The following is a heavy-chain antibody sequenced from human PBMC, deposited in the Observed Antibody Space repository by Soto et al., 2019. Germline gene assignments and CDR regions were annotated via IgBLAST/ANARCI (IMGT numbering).Heavy chain of an antibody. D-gene: IGHD5-12*01. CDR3: TGGRYGGYGFDY. CDR2: MKPNSGNA. J-gene: IGHJ4*02. CDR1: GYTFTSYD. Sequence: ASVKVSCKASGYTFTSYDINWVRQATGQGLEGVGWMKPNSGNAGYAQSFQERGTMTRNTSISPAYMDRNSLNSEETAVYYCTGGRYGGYGFDYWGQGALVTVSS. V-gene: IGHV1-8*01.